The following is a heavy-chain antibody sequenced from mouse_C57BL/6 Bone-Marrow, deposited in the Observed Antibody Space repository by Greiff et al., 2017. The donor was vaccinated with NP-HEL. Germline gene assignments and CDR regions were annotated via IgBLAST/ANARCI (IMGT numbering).Heavy chain of an antibody. CDR2: INPNYGTT. J-gene: IGHJ4*01. V-gene: IGHV1-39*01. CDR1: GYSFTDYN. CDR3: ARWGYGNLYAMDY. Sequence: VHVKQSGPELVKPGASVKISCKASGYSFTDYNMNWVKQSNGKSLEWIGVINPNYGTTSYNQKFKGKATLTVDQSSSTAYMQLNSLTSEDSAVYYCARWGYGNLYAMDYWGQGTSVTVSS. D-gene: IGHD2-1*01.